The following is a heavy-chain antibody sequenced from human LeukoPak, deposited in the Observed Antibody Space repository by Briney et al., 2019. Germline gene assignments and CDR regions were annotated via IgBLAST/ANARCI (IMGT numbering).Heavy chain of an antibody. Sequence: SETLSLTCYVSGGSIIGSPYYWAWIRQPPGKGLEWTGSIYYSGMTYYNPSLKSRVTISVDMSENRFSLKLSSVTAADTSVYYCARREYSSTWYGSWFDPWGQGTLVTVSS. V-gene: IGHV4-39*01. J-gene: IGHJ5*02. D-gene: IGHD6-13*01. CDR1: GGSIIGSPYY. CDR2: IYYSGMT. CDR3: ARREYSSTWYGSWFDP.